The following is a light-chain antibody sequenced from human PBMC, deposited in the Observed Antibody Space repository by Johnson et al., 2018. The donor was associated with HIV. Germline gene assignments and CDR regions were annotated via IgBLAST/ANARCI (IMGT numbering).Light chain of an antibody. Sequence: QSVLTQPPSVSVAPGQKVTISCSGSSSNIGNNYVSWYQQLPGTAPKLLIYENNKRPSGIPDRFSGSKSGTSATLGITGLQTGDEADYYCGTGDSSLSAGGVFGTGTKVTVL. CDR1: SSNIGNNY. V-gene: IGLV1-51*02. J-gene: IGLJ1*01. CDR2: ENN. CDR3: GTGDSSLSAGGV.